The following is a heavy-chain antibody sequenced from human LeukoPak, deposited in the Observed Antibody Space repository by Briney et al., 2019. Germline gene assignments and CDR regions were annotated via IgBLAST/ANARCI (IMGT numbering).Heavy chain of an antibody. CDR3: ARAAGDYYGSGSYHFDY. Sequence: SQTLSLTCTVSGGSISSGGYYWSWIRQHPGKGLEWIGYIYYSGSTYYNPSLKSRVTISVDTSKNQFSLKLSSVTAADTAVYYCARAAGDYYGSGSYHFDYWGQGTLVTVSS. CDR2: IYYSGST. V-gene: IGHV4-31*03. J-gene: IGHJ4*02. D-gene: IGHD3-10*01. CDR1: GGSISSGGYY.